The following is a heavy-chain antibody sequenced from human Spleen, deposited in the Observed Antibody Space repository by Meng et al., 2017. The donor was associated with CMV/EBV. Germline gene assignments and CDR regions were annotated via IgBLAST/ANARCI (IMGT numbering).Heavy chain of an antibody. CDR3: TRDLYYDVYPNWFDP. Sequence: SGFSFNDYHVNWIRQATGKGLEWLSYISGSGSVRKYENSVKGQFTISRDNAKNSLFLQMNSLRAEDTAMYYCTRDLYYDVYPNWFDPWGQGTLVTVSS. D-gene: IGHD3-3*01. CDR2: ISGSGSVR. J-gene: IGHJ5*02. V-gene: IGHV3-11*01. CDR1: GFSFNDYH.